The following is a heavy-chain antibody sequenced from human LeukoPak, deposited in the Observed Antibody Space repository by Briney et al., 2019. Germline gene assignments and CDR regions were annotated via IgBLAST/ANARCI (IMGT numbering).Heavy chain of an antibody. CDR1: GCTFSSYW. V-gene: IGHV3-7*01. J-gene: IGHJ4*02. CDR2: IKQDGSEK. Sequence: GGSLRLSCAASGCTFSSYWMSWVRQAPGKGLEWVANIKQDGSEKYYVDSVKGRFTISRDNAKNSLYLQMNSLRAEDTAVYYCARRRFLDYWGQGTLVTVSS. D-gene: IGHD3-3*01. CDR3: ARRRFLDY.